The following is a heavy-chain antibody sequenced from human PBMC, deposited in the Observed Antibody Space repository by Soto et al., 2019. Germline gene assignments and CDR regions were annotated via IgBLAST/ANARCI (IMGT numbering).Heavy chain of an antibody. D-gene: IGHD6-19*01. CDR3: AKGIAVAGPVDY. CDR2: ISYDGSNK. V-gene: IGHV3-30*18. CDR1: GFTVSSYG. Sequence: QVQLVESGGGVGQPGRYLRRYCAAYGFTVSSYGMHWVRQAPGNGLEWVAVISYDGSNKYYADAVKGRFTISRDNSKDTLYLQMNGLRAEETAGYYCAKGIAVAGPVDYWGQGTVVTVSS. J-gene: IGHJ4*02.